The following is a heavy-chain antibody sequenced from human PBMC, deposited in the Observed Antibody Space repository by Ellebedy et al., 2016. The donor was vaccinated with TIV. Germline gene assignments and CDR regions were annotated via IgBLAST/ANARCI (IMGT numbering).Heavy chain of an antibody. CDR3: ARADFQYQPGGYYYYYGMDV. CDR1: GYTFTGYY. Sequence: ASVKVSCXASGYTFTGYYMHWVRQAPGQGLEWMGWINPSGGSTSYAQKFQGRVTMTRDTSTSTVYMELSSLRSEDTSVYYCARADFQYQPGGYYYYYGMDVWGQGTTVTVSS. J-gene: IGHJ6*02. CDR2: INPSGGST. V-gene: IGHV1-46*01. D-gene: IGHD2-2*01.